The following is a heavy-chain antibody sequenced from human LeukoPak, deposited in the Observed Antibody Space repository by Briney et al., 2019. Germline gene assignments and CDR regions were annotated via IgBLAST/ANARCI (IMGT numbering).Heavy chain of an antibody. Sequence: GGSLRLSCAASGFTFSRYAMSWVRQAPGKGLEWVSGLSGSGGITYYADSVKGRFTISRDNSKNTLYLQLNSLRTEDTAVYYCTKGRDFYYGMDVWGQGTTVTVSS. CDR2: LSGSGGIT. CDR3: TKGRDFYYGMDV. CDR1: GFTFSRYA. V-gene: IGHV3-23*01. J-gene: IGHJ6*02.